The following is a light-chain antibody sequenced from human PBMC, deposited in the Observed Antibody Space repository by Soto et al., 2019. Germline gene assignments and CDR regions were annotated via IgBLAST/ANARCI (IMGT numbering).Light chain of an antibody. CDR3: SSYTSISTYV. V-gene: IGLV2-14*01. Sequence: QSVLTQPASVSGSPGQSITISCTGTSSDVGGYNFVSWYQQHPDKAPKLMIYDVTNRPSGVANRFSGSKSGNTASLTISRLQAEDEADYYRSSYTSISTYVFGTGTKLTVL. CDR1: SSDVGGYNF. J-gene: IGLJ1*01. CDR2: DVT.